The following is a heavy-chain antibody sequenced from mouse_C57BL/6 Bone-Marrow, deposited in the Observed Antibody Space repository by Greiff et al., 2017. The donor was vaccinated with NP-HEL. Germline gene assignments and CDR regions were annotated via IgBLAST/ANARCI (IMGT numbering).Heavy chain of an antibody. CDR3: TRAYSNYGFAY. V-gene: IGHV5-9-1*02. CDR2: ISSGGDYI. J-gene: IGHJ3*01. Sequence: VQLKESGEGLVKPGGSLKLSCAASGFTFSSYAMSWVRQTPEKRLEWVAYISSGGDYIYYADTVKGRFTISRDNARNTLYLQMSSLKSEDTAMYYCTRAYSNYGFAYWGQGTLVTVSA. CDR1: GFTFSSYA. D-gene: IGHD2-5*01.